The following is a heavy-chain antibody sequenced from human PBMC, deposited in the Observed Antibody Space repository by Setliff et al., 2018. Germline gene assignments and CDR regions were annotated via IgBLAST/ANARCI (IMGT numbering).Heavy chain of an antibody. V-gene: IGHV1-18*01. J-gene: IGHJ1*01. CDR2: ISPYTGNT. D-gene: IGHD2-8*01. CDR3: SRLVRYCTTTTCQTLSGGEH. Sequence: GASVKVSCKASGDTFSTYALSWVRQAPGQGLEWMGWISPYTGNTYSAQRFQGRVTLTTDTSTSTAYLELGSLTSDDTAVYYCSRLVRYCTTTTCQTLSGGEHWGPGTLVTVSS. CDR1: GDTFSTYA.